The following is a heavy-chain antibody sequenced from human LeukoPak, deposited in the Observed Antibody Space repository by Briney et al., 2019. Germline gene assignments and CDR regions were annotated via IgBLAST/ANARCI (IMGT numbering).Heavy chain of an antibody. CDR3: ARGMIVVVPGPYFDY. V-gene: IGHV4-4*02. CDR1: GGSISSSNW. J-gene: IGHJ4*02. CDR2: IYHSGST. Sequence: SGTLSLTCAVSGGSISSSNWWSWVRQPPGKGLEWIGEIYHSGSTNYNPSLKSRVTISVDKSKNQFSLKLSSVTAADTAVYYCARGMIVVVPGPYFDYWGQGTLVTVSS. D-gene: IGHD3-22*01.